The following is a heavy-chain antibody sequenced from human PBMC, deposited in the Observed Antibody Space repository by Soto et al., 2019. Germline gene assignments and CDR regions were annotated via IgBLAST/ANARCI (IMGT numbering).Heavy chain of an antibody. V-gene: IGHV1-24*01. J-gene: IGHJ3*02. CDR2: FDPEDGET. CDR3: ATIPGDYYDSSGYLDAFDI. D-gene: IGHD3-22*01. CDR1: GYTLTELS. Sequence: ASVKVSCKVSGYTLTELSMHWVRQAPGKGLEWMGGFDPEDGETIYAQKFQGRVTMTEDTSTDTAYMELSSLRSEDTAVYYCATIPGDYYDSSGYLDAFDIWGHGTMVTFS.